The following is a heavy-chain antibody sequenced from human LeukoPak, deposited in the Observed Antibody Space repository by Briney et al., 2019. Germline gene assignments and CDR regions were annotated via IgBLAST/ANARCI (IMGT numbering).Heavy chain of an antibody. J-gene: IGHJ4*02. CDR3: ARVPYYDSSGYYYGLDY. V-gene: IGHV3-7*04. CDR1: GFTFSSYW. CDR2: IKQDGSEK. D-gene: IGHD3-22*01. Sequence: GGSLRLSCAASGFTFSSYWMSWVRQAPGKGLEWVANIKQDGSEKYYVDSVKGRFTISRDNAKNSLYLQMNSLRAGDTAVYYCARVPYYDSSGYYYGLDYWGQGTLVTVSS.